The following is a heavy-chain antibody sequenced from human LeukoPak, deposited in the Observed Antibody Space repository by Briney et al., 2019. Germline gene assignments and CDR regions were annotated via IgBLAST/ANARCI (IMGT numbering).Heavy chain of an antibody. Sequence: GRSLRLSCAASGFTFDDYAMHWVRQAPGKGLEWVSGISWNSGSIGYADSVKGRFTISRDNAKNSLYLQMNSLRAEDTAVYYCARDPYYYGSGLHWGQGTLVTVSS. CDR3: ARDPYYYGSGLH. D-gene: IGHD3-10*01. CDR1: GFTFDDYA. CDR2: ISWNSGSI. V-gene: IGHV3-9*01. J-gene: IGHJ4*02.